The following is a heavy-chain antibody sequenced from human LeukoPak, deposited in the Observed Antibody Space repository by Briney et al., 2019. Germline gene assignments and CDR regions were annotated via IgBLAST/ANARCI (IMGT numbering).Heavy chain of an antibody. Sequence: GGSLRLSCTASGFTCGDYAMSWVRQAPGKGLDWVGFIRSKAYGGTTEYAASVKGRFTISRDDSKSIAYLQMNSLKTEDTAVYYCTRDSAPYSSSFDYWGQGTLVTVSS. D-gene: IGHD6-13*01. CDR1: GFTCGDYA. J-gene: IGHJ4*02. V-gene: IGHV3-49*04. CDR3: TRDSAPYSSSFDY. CDR2: IRSKAYGGTT.